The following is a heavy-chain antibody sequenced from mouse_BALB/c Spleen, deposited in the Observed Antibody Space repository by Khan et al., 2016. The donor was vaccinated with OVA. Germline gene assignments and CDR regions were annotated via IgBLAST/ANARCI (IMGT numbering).Heavy chain of an antibody. D-gene: IGHD1-1*01. V-gene: IGHV5-6*01. CDR1: GFTFSTYG. Sequence: EVELVESGGDSVKPGGSLKLSCAASGFTFSTYGMSWVRQTPDKRLEWVAAISSGGSYTYYPDSVKGRFTISRDNAKNTLYLQMSSLKSEDTAMYYCTRRAYYYNSEGFAYWGQGTLVTVSA. J-gene: IGHJ3*01. CDR2: ISSGGSYT. CDR3: TRRAYYYNSEGFAY.